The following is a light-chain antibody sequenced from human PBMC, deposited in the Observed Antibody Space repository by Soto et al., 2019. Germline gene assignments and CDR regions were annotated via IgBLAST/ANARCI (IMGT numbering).Light chain of an antibody. CDR1: TGAVTSGYY. V-gene: IGLV7-43*01. CDR3: LLHHGGVKV. CDR2: TTN. Sequence: QAVVTQEPSLTVSPGGTVTLTCASNTGAVTSGYYPNWFQQKPGQAPRALIYTTNKRHSWTPARFSGSLLGGKAALTLSGVQPEDEAEYYFLLHHGGVKVFGGGTKLTVL. J-gene: IGLJ2*01.